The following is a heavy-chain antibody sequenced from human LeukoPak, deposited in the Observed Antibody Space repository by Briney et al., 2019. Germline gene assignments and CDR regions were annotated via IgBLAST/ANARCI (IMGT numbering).Heavy chain of an antibody. V-gene: IGHV4-34*01. CDR3: ARGGPIPSDFDY. Sequence: PSETLSLTCAVYGRSYSGYYWSWIRQPPGKGLEWIGEINHSGSTNYNPSLKSRVTISVDTSKNQFSLKLSSVTAADTAVYYCARGGPIPSDFDYWGQGTLVTVSS. CDR1: GRSYSGYY. CDR2: INHSGST. J-gene: IGHJ4*02. D-gene: IGHD3-3*01.